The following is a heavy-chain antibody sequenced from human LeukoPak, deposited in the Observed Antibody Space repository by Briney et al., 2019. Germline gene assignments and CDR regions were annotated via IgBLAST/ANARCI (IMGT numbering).Heavy chain of an antibody. V-gene: IGHV4-59*01. CDR3: ARDIGYSYDITYYYYGMDV. CDR2: IYYSGST. Sequence: SETLSLTCTVSGGSISSYYWSWIRQPPGKGLEWIGYIYYSGSTNYNPSLKSRVTISIDTSKNQFSLKLSSVTAADTAVYYCARDIGYSYDITYYYYGMDVWGQGTTVTVSS. D-gene: IGHD5-18*01. CDR1: GGSISSYY. J-gene: IGHJ6*02.